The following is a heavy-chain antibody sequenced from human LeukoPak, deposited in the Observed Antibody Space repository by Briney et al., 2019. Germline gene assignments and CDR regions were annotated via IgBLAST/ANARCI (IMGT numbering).Heavy chain of an antibody. D-gene: IGHD3-22*01. Sequence: SETLSLTCTVSGGSISSGGYYRSWIRQPPGKGLEWIGEINHSGSTNYNPSLKSRVTISVDTSKNQFSLKLSSVTAADTAVYYCTVLYSGYYYGNWFDPWGQGTLVTVSS. CDR3: TVLYSGYYYGNWFDP. J-gene: IGHJ5*02. V-gene: IGHV4-39*07. CDR1: GGSISSGGYY. CDR2: INHSGST.